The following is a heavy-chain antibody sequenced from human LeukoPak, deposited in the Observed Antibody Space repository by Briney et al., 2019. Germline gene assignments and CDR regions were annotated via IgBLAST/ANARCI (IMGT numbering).Heavy chain of an antibody. CDR1: GGSFSGYY. J-gene: IGHJ4*02. D-gene: IGHD2-15*01. CDR3: ARGRVVVVVAATAYFDY. Sequence: SETRSLTSAVYGGSFSGYYWSWIRQPPGKGLEWVGEVNHSGSTNYNPSLKSRVTISVDTSKNQFSLKLSSVTAADTAVYYCARGRVVVVVAATAYFDYWGQGTLVTVSS. V-gene: IGHV4-34*01. CDR2: VNHSGST.